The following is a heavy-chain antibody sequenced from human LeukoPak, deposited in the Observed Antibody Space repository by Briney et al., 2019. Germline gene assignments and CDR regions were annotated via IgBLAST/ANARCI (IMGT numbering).Heavy chain of an antibody. CDR1: GFTFSSYS. J-gene: IGHJ4*02. V-gene: IGHV3-21*01. Sequence: GGSLRLSCAASGFTFSSYSMNWVRQAPGKGLEWVSSISSSSSYIYYADSVKGRFTISRDNAKNSLYLQMNSLRAEDTAVYYCARGSSGGYSHGGFDYWGQGTLVTVSS. CDR2: ISSSSSYI. CDR3: ARGSSGGYSHGGFDY. D-gene: IGHD5-18*01.